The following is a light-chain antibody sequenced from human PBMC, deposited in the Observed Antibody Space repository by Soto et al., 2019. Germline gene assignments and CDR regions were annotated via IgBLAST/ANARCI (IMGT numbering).Light chain of an antibody. J-gene: IGKJ1*01. Sequence: EIVMRQSPSTLSVSTGERATLXXRASQSVSRNLAWYQQKPGQAPRLLIYGASTRATGIPARFSGSGSGTEFTLTISSLQSEDFAVYYCQQYNNWPRTFGQGTKV. CDR3: QQYNNWPRT. CDR2: GAS. V-gene: IGKV3-15*01. CDR1: QSVSRN.